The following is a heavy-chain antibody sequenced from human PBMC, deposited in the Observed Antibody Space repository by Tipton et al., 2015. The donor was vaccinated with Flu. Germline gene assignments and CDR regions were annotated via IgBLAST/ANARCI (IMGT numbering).Heavy chain of an antibody. CDR2: IYHSGST. CDR3: ARDVDGYNVHDY. J-gene: IGHJ4*02. V-gene: IGHV4-31*03. D-gene: IGHD5-24*01. Sequence: TLSLTCSVSGASISSGGYYWGWSRQHPGKGLEWLGYIYHSGSTYYNPSLKSRVTLSVDTSNNQFSLKLRSVTAADTAVYYCARDVDGYNVHDYWGQGALVTVSS. CDR1: GASISSGGYY.